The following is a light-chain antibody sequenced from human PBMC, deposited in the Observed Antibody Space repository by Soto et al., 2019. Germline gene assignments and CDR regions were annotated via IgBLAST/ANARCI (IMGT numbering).Light chain of an antibody. V-gene: IGLV3-21*04. CDR2: YDS. J-gene: IGLJ1*01. Sequence: SYELTQPPSVSVAPGKTARITCGGNNNGRKSVHWYQQKPGQAPVLVIYYDSDRPSGIPERFSGSNSGNTAPLTISRVEAGDEADYYCQVGDSSSDHLYVFGTGTQRTVL. CDR1: NNGRKS. CDR3: QVGDSSSDHLYV.